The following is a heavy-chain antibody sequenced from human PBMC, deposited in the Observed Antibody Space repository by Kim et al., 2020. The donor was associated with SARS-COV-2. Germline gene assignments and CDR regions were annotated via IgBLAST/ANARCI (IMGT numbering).Heavy chain of an antibody. J-gene: IGHJ2*01. D-gene: IGHD2-21*02. CDR3: ASSSGYCGGDCQEYLDL. CDR1: GFTFSSYA. V-gene: IGHV3-30*03. Sequence: GGSLRLSCAASGFTFSSYAMHWVRQAPGKGLEWVAVISYDGSNKYYADSVKGRFTISRDNSKNTLCLQMNSLRAEDTAVYYCASSSGYCGGDCQEYLDLWGRGTLVTVSS. CDR2: ISYDGSNK.